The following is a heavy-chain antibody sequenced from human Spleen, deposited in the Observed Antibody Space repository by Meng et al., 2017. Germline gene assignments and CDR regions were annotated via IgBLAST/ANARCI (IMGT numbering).Heavy chain of an antibody. V-gene: IGHV4-39*07. D-gene: IGHD3-22*01. CDR2: IYSSGAA. CDR3: ARDLYYDSSGHYDADAFDV. J-gene: IGHJ3*01. Sequence: SETLSLTCTVSGGSISSGRFYWGWIRQPPGKGLEWIGNIYSSGAAYYNPSLKSRVTISVDPSKNQFSLKLNSVTAADTAVYYCARDLYYDSSGHYDADAFDVWGQGTMVTVSS. CDR1: GGSISSGRFY.